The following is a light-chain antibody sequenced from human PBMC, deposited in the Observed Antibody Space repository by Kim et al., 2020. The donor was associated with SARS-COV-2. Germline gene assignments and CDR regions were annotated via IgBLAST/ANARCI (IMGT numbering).Light chain of an antibody. Sequence: SSELTQDPAVSVALGQTVRITCQGDSLRSYYASWYQQKPGQAPVLVIYGKNNRPSGIPDRFSGSSSGNTASLTITGTQAEDEADYYCNSRDTSGNPLAFGAGAQLTVL. CDR3: NSRDTSGNPLA. CDR2: GKN. V-gene: IGLV3-19*01. J-gene: IGLJ3*02. CDR1: SLRSYY.